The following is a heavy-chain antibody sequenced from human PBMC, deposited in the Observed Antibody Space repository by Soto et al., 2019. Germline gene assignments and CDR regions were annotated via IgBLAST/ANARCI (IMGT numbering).Heavy chain of an antibody. CDR1: GFTFSSYG. J-gene: IGHJ4*02. V-gene: IGHV3-30*03. CDR3: AREGIAAANFDY. CDR2: ISYDGSNK. D-gene: IGHD6-13*01. Sequence: GGSLRLSCAASGFTFSSYGMHWVRQAPGKGLEWVAVISYDGSNKYYADSVKGRFTISRDNSKNTLYLQMNSLRAEDTAVYYCAREGIAAANFDYWGQGTLVTVSS.